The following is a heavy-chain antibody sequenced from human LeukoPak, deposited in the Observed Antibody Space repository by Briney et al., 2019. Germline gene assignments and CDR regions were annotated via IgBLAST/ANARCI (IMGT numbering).Heavy chain of an antibody. CDR3: AKAHPRSRFDS. V-gene: IGHV3-72*01. Sequence: LSGGSLRLSCAASGFTFSDHYMDWARQAPGKGLDWVGRIRNKANSYTTEYAASVKGRFTISRDDSKNSLYLQMNSLKIEDTAVYYCAKAHPRSRFDSWGQGTLVTVSS. D-gene: IGHD2-15*01. CDR1: GFTFSDHY. CDR2: IRNKANSYTT. J-gene: IGHJ4*02.